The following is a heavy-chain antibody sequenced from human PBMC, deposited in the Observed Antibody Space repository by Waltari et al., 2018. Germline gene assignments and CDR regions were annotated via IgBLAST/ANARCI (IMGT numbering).Heavy chain of an antibody. D-gene: IGHD6-13*01. Sequence: QVELQESGPGLVKASETLSLPCTVSGGSISTYYWSWIRQPPGKGLDYIGYVYYTGTTNYNPSLKNRVTISLDTSKNQFSLKVNSVTAADTAVYYCARADSSTAYFYYYMDVWGTGTTVTVSS. V-gene: IGHV4-59*01. CDR1: GGSISTYY. J-gene: IGHJ6*03. CDR3: ARADSSTAYFYYYMDV. CDR2: VYYTGTT.